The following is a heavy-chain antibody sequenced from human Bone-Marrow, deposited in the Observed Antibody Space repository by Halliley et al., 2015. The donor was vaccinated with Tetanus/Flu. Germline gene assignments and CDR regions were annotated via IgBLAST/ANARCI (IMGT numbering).Heavy chain of an antibody. CDR3: AKDPAGAGPDFDP. D-gene: IGHD6-19*01. V-gene: IGHV3-23*01. Sequence: LEWVSGINSFGRTYYADSVKGRFTISRDFSKNTVYLQMNSLRVEDTAVYYCAKDPAGAGPDFDPWGQGTLVTVSS. CDR2: INSFGRT. J-gene: IGHJ5*02.